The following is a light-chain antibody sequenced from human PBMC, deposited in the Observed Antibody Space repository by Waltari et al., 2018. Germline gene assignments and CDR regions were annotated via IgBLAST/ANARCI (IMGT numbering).Light chain of an antibody. CDR1: QSVSSSY. Sequence: ENVFTQSPGTLSLSPGERATLSCRASQSVSSSYLAWHQQKRGQAPRLLIYGASTRATGIPDRFSGRGSGTDFTLTISRLEPEDFAVYYCQQYGSSPRTFGQGTKVEIK. J-gene: IGKJ1*01. CDR3: QQYGSSPRT. CDR2: GAS. V-gene: IGKV3-20*01.